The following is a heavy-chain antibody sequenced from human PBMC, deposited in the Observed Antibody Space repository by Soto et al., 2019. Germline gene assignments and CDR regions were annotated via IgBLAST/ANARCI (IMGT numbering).Heavy chain of an antibody. D-gene: IGHD2-8*01. J-gene: IGHJ5*02. CDR1: GYTFTHYY. Sequence: QVQLVQSGAEVKKPGASVKVSCKASGYTFTHYYIHWVRQAPGQGLEWMGMINPSGGSTDYAQKFQGRVTMTTDTSTTTVYMELSSLRSDDTAVYYCARPPFPGCINGVCYPCHHWGQGTLVTVSS. CDR3: ARPPFPGCINGVCYPCHH. V-gene: IGHV1-46*01. CDR2: INPSGGST.